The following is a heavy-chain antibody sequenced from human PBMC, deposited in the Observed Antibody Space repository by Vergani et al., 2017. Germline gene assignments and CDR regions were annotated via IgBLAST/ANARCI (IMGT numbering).Heavy chain of an antibody. Sequence: QVQLVQSGAEVKKPGASVKVSRKASGYTFTSYYMHWVRQAPGQGLEWMGIINPSGPSITYAQTFQERVTMTRETSTNTVYMELSSLRSDDTAVYYCARGVEATISGRLDYWGQGTLVTVSS. V-gene: IGHV1-46*03. CDR2: INPSGPSI. CDR1: GYTFTSYY. CDR3: ARGVEATISGRLDY. J-gene: IGHJ4*02. D-gene: IGHD1-26*01.